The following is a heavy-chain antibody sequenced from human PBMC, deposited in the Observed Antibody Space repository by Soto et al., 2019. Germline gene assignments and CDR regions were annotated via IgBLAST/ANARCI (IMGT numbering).Heavy chain of an antibody. CDR2: TYHTGNA. CDR1: GDSISNSRFY. CDR3: ARDFFDSSDYTTNWFDP. V-gene: IGHV4-39*01. D-gene: IGHD3-22*01. J-gene: IGHJ5*02. Sequence: PSETLSLTCSVSGDSISNSRFYWAWLRQPPGEGLEWIGSTYHTGNAYYNPSLKSRVTISVDTSKNQFSLKLTSVTAADAALYYCARDFFDSSDYTTNWFDPWGQGTLVTVSS.